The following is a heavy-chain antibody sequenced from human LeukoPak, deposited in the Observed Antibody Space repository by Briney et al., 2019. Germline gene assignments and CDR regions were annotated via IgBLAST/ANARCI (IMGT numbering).Heavy chain of an antibody. Sequence: SETLSLTCTDSGGSISSYYWSWIRQPPGKGLEWIGYIYYIGSTNYNPSLKSRVTLSVDTSKNQFSLKLSSVTAADTAVYYCARLNRRDGYNPDNWFDPWGQGTLVTVSS. CDR2: IYYIGST. J-gene: IGHJ5*02. D-gene: IGHD5-24*01. CDR3: ARLNRRDGYNPDNWFDP. CDR1: GGSISSYY. V-gene: IGHV4-59*01.